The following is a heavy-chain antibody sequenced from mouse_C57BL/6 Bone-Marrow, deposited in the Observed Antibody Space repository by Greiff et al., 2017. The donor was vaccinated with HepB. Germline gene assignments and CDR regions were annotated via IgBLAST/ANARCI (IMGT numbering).Heavy chain of an antibody. CDR2: INYDGSST. V-gene: IGHV5-16*01. D-gene: IGHD1-1*01. CDR3: ARDLLSGSSFYAMDY. CDR1: GFTFSDYY. J-gene: IGHJ4*01. Sequence: EVKVEESEGGLVQPGSSMKLSCTASGFTFSDYYMAWVRQVPEKGLEWVANINYDGSSTYYLDSLKSRFIISRDNAKNILYLQMSSLKSEDTATYYCARDLLSGSSFYAMDYWGQGTSVTVSS.